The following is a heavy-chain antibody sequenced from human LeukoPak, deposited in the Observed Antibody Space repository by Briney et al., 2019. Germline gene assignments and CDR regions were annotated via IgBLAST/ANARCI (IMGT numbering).Heavy chain of an antibody. CDR3: ARGVDYSKGFWEYYYYYYMDV. CDR2: IYTSGST. D-gene: IGHD4-11*01. V-gene: IGHV4-4*07. Sequence: SETLSLTCTVSGGSISSYYWSWIRQPAGKGLEWIGRIYTSGSTNYNPSLKSRVTISVDKSKNQFSLKLSSVTAADTAVYYCARGVDYSKGFWEYYYYYYMDVWGKGATVTVSS. J-gene: IGHJ6*03. CDR1: GGSISSYY.